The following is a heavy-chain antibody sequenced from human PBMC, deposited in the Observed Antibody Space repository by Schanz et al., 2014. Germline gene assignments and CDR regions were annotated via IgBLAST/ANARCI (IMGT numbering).Heavy chain of an antibody. CDR3: ASGVHVSSLQKGLQF. Sequence: EVQLVESGGGLVQPGGSLRLSCAASGFTLSNSDMHWVRQVPGKGLEWLSYIATSSSTRHYADSVKGRVTISRDNAKNSVSLQMRRLRVEDTAVYYCASGVHVSSLQKGLQFWGRGTLVIVSS. D-gene: IGHD3-10*01. CDR2: IATSSSTR. CDR1: GFTLSNSD. J-gene: IGHJ1*01. V-gene: IGHV3-48*01.